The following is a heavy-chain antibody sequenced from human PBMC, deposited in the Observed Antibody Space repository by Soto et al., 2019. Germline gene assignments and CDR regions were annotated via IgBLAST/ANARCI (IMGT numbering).Heavy chain of an antibody. CDR1: GYSFTSYW. Sequence: GESLKISCKGSGYSFTSYWIGWVRQMPGKGLEWMGIIYPGDSDTRYSPSFQGQVTISADKSISTAYLQWSSLKASDTAMYYCARHYFPYYYDSSGYFAFDIWGQGTMVTVSS. CDR3: ARHYFPYYYDSSGYFAFDI. J-gene: IGHJ3*02. D-gene: IGHD3-22*01. CDR2: IYPGDSDT. V-gene: IGHV5-51*01.